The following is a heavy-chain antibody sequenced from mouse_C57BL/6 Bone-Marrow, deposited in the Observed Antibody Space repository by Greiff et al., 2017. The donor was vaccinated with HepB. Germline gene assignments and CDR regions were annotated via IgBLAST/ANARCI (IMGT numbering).Heavy chain of an antibody. J-gene: IGHJ4*01. Sequence: VHVKQSGAELVKPGASVKLSCTASGFNIKDYYMHWVKQRTEQGLEWIGRIDPEDGETKYAPKFQGKATITADTSSNTAYLQLSSLTSEDTAVYYCATYGNLYYYAMDYWGQGTSVTVSS. CDR1: GFNIKDYY. V-gene: IGHV14-2*01. CDR3: ATYGNLYYYAMDY. CDR2: IDPEDGET. D-gene: IGHD2-1*01.